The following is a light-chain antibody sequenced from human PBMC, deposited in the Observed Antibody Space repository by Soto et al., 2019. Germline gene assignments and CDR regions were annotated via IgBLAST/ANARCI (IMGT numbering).Light chain of an antibody. CDR2: WAS. Sequence: DIVMTQSPDSLAVSLGERATINCKSRQSVLYSSNNKSYLAWYQHKPGQPPKLLIFWASTRESGVPDRFSGSGSGTDFTLTISSLQAEDVAVYYCQQYFTTPFTFGPGTKVDIK. CDR3: QQYFTTPFT. CDR1: QSVLYSSNNKSY. V-gene: IGKV4-1*01. J-gene: IGKJ3*01.